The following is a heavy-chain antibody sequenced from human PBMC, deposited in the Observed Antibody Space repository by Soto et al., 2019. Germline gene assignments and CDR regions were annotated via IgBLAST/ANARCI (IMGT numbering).Heavy chain of an antibody. CDR2: IYDSGNT. V-gene: IGHV4-30-2*01. CDR1: GGSISGTTYS. CDR3: ARGQGAAAGHSNFDY. J-gene: IGHJ4*02. D-gene: IGHD6-13*01. Sequence: QLQLQESGSGLVKPSQTLSLTCAVSGGSISGTTYSWSWIRQPPGKGLEWIGYIYDSGNTYYNPSRKSQVSISVDRSKNQFSLKLSSVTAADTAVYYCARGQGAAAGHSNFDYWGQGALVTVSS.